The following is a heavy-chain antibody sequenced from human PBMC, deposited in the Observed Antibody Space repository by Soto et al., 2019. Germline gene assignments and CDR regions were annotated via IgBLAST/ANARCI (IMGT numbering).Heavy chain of an antibody. Sequence: EVQLVESGGGLVKPGGSLRVSCVASGLTFRDAWMTWVRQAPGKGLEWVGHIKSKPNGGGTADYAAPVQGRFTISRDDSKDTTYLQMTSLKIEDTAIYYSAKDLPLTGGGVVTSWGQGTLVTVSS. V-gene: IGHV3-15*01. CDR3: AKDLPLTGGGVVTS. CDR1: GLTFRDAW. J-gene: IGHJ5*02. D-gene: IGHD3-16*01. CDR2: IKSKPNGGGTA.